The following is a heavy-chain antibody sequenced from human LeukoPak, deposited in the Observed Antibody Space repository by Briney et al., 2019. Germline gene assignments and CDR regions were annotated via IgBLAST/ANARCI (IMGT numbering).Heavy chain of an antibody. J-gene: IGHJ3*02. D-gene: IGHD6-13*01. CDR2: IYYSGST. V-gene: IGHV4-39*01. CDR3: ARHPLAGRDAFDI. CDR1: GGSISSSSYY. Sequence: SETPSLTCTVSGGSISSSSYYRGWIRQPPGKGLEWIGSIYYSGSTYYNPSLKSRVTISVDTSKNQFSLKLSSVTAADTAVYYCARHPLAGRDAFDIWGQGTMVTVSS.